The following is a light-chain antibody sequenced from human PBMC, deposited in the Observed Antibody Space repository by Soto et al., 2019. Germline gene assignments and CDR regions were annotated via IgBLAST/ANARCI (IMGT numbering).Light chain of an antibody. J-gene: IGKJ1*01. CDR1: QSISSW. CDR3: QQYNSYWET. V-gene: IGKV1-5*01. CDR2: DAS. Sequence: DIQMTQSPSTLSASVGDRVTITCRASQSISSWLAWYQQKPGKAPKLLIYDASSLESGVPSRFSGSGSGTEFTLTISSLQPDDSATYYCQQYNSYWETFGQGTKV.